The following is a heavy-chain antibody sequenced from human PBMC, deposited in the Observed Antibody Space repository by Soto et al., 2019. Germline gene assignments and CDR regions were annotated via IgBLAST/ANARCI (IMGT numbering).Heavy chain of an antibody. V-gene: IGHV3-48*02. CDR1: GYIFSDYS. CDR3: VSDRDWAFDS. J-gene: IGHJ3*02. D-gene: IGHD3-9*01. CDR2: FGTSRKYI. Sequence: EVQLVESGGGLVQPGGSLRLSCAASGYIFSDYSMNWVRQAPGKGLEWVSYFGTSRKYIFYADSGRGRFTISRDDAKNSVYLQLNSLRDDDTAVYYCVSDRDWAFDSWGQGTLVTVSS.